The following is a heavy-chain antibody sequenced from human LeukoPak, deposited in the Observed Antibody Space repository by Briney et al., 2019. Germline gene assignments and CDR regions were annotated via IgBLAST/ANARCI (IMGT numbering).Heavy chain of an antibody. D-gene: IGHD5-18*01. CDR3: ARVSAEGNTAMVNGGFDY. CDR1: GFTFSSYE. Sequence: PGGSLRLSCVASGFTFSSYEMNWVRQAPGKGLEWVSAISGSGGSTYYADSVKGRFTISRDNAKNSLYLQMNSLRAEDTAVYYCARVSAEGNTAMVNGGFDYWGQGTLVTVSS. J-gene: IGHJ4*02. CDR2: ISGSGGST. V-gene: IGHV3-48*03.